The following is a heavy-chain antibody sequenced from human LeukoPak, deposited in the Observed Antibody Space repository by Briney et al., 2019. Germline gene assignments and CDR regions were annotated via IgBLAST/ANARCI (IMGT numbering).Heavy chain of an antibody. Sequence: GGSLRLSCAASGFTFSSYWMNWVRQAPGKGLEWISAISGGGAATYYADSVKGRFTISRDKSKNTLYLQMNSLRAEDTAVYYCAKGNAAAPFDYWGQGTLVTVSS. CDR1: GFTFSSYW. CDR2: ISGGGAAT. D-gene: IGHD2-15*01. J-gene: IGHJ4*02. V-gene: IGHV3-23*01. CDR3: AKGNAAAPFDY.